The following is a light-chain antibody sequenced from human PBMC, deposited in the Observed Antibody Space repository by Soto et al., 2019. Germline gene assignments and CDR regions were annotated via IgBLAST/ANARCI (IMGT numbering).Light chain of an antibody. V-gene: IGLV2-8*01. CDR3: TSYATGDTFP. CDR2: EVD. CDR1: SSDVGGYNW. J-gene: IGLJ2*01. Sequence: QSVLTQPASVSGSPGQSITISCTGSSSDVGGYNWVSWYQHHPGKVPKLLIYEVDKRPSGVPDRFSGSKSGNTASLTVSGLQAEDEADYYCTSYATGDTFPFGGGTKLTVL.